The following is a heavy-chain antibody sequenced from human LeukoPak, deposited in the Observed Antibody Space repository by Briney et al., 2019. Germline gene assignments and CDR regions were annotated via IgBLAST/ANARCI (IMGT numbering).Heavy chain of an antibody. J-gene: IGHJ4*02. Sequence: SETLSLTCTVSGGSISSYYWSWIRQPPGKGLEWIGYIYYSGTTNYNPSLKSRVTISVDTSKNQFSLKLSSVTAADTAVYYCARVIRKYSGGWYNWDYFDYWGQGTLVTVSS. CDR2: IYYSGTT. CDR3: ARVIRKYSGGWYNWDYFDY. CDR1: GGSISSYY. V-gene: IGHV4-59*12. D-gene: IGHD6-19*01.